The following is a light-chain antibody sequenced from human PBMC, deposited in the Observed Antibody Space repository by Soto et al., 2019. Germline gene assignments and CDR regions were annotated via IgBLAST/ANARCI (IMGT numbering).Light chain of an antibody. J-gene: IGLJ1*01. Sequence: QSVLTQPASVSGSPGQSITIPCTGTSGDVGGYNLVSWYQQHPGKAPKLMIYDVTERPSGVSNRFSGSKSGNTASLTISGLQPDDEADYYCCSYAGNSEVFGTGTKLTVL. V-gene: IGLV2-23*02. CDR3: CSYAGNSEV. CDR1: SGDVGGYNL. CDR2: DVT.